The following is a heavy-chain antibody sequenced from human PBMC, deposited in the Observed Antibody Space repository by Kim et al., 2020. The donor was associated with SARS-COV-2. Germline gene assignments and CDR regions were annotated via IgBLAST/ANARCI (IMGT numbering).Heavy chain of an antibody. CDR3: ARDRYSGSCSRIFFQYGMDV. V-gene: IGHV3-11*05. CDR2: ISSRSSYT. J-gene: IGHJ6*02. D-gene: IGHD3-10*01. Sequence: GGSLRLSCAASGFTFSDYDMSWVRQAPGKGLEWISYISSRSSYTYYADSVKGRFTIFRDSAKKSLYLQMNSLRVEDTAVYYCARDRYSGSCSRIFFQYGMDVWGQGTTVTVSS. CDR1: GFTFSDYD.